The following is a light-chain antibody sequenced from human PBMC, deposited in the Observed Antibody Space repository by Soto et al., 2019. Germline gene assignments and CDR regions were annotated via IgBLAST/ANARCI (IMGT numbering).Light chain of an antibody. CDR1: SSDVGGYNY. CDR2: EVS. J-gene: IGLJ2*01. Sequence: QSALTQPASVSGSPGQSITISCTGTSSDVGGYNYVSWYQHHPGKAPKLMIFEVSTRPSGVSNRFSGSKSGNTASLTISGLQAEDEADYYCSLYISSSTLVIFGGGTKLTVL. CDR3: SLYISSSTLVI. V-gene: IGLV2-14*01.